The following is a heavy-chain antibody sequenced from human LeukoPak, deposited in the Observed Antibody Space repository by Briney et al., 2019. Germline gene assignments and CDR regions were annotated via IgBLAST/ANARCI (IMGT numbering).Heavy chain of an antibody. CDR1: GYTLTELS. V-gene: IGHV1-24*01. D-gene: IGHD3-10*01. CDR2: FDPEDGET. J-gene: IGHJ4*02. CDR3: ATGGFMVRGVIIPH. Sequence: ASVKVSCKVSGYTLTELSMHWVRQAPGKGLEWMGGFDPEDGETIYAQKFQGRVTMTEDTSIDTAYMELSSLRSEDTAVYYCATGGFMVRGVIIPHWGQGTLVTVSS.